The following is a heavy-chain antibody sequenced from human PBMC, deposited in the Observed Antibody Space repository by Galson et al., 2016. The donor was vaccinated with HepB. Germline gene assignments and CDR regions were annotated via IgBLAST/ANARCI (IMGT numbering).Heavy chain of an antibody. J-gene: IGHJ6*02. CDR2: ISPYNGNI. V-gene: IGHV1-18*01. Sequence: QSGADVTKPGASVQVSCKASGYTFTTYGINWVRQAPGQGLEWMGWISPYNGNIYYAQNLQGRVTMTTDTSTSTAYMELRSLRSDDTAVYYCAREQEVGYGMDVWGQGTTVTVSS. CDR1: GYTFTTYG. D-gene: IGHD1-26*01. CDR3: AREQEVGYGMDV.